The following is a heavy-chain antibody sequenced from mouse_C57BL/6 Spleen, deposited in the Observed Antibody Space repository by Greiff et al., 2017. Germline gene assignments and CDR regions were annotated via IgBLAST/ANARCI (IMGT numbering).Heavy chain of an antibody. CDR1: GFTFSDYY. CDR2: INHDGSST. D-gene: IGHD1-1*01. Sequence: EVLLVESEGGLVQPGSSMKLSCTASGFTFSDYYMAWVRQVPEKGLEWVANINHDGSSTYYIDTLKGRFTIPRDNAYNILYLQMSSLKSEDTAAYYCARAGFGRSYVFAYWGQGTLVTVSA. J-gene: IGHJ3*01. V-gene: IGHV5-16*01. CDR3: ARAGFGRSYVFAY.